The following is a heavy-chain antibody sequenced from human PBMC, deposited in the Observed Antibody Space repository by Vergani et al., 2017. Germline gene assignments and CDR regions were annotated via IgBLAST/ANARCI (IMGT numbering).Heavy chain of an antibody. CDR2: LTGGGGST. J-gene: IGHJ6*03. CDR1: GFTFSTYA. CDR3: ARAGYYDSSGYSHYYYYMDV. Sequence: EVQFLESGGSLKQPGGSVRLSCAASGFTFSTYAMHWVRQAPGKGLEWVSALTGGGGSTYYADSFKGRFIISRDNSRDTLYLQMNSLRPEDTAVYYCARAGYYDSSGYSHYYYYMDVWGKGTTVTVSS. V-gene: IGHV3-23*01. D-gene: IGHD3-22*01.